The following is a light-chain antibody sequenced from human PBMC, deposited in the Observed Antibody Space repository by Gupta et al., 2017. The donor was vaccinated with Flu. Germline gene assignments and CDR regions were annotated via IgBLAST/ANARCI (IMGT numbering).Light chain of an antibody. CDR1: QSISNW. CDR3: QQDNSYSWT. J-gene: IGKJ1*01. V-gene: IGKV1-5*03. Sequence: PSTLSASVGDRVTITCRVSQSISNWLAWYQQKPGKAPKLLIYKASSLESGVPSRFSGSGSGTEFTLTISSLQPDDFATYYCQQDNSYSWTFGQGTKVEIK. CDR2: KAS.